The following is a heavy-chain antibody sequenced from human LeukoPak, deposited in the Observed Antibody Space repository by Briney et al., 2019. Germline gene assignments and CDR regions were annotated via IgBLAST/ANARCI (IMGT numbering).Heavy chain of an antibody. CDR2: FYYSGCT. V-gene: IGHV4-39*01. CDR1: GGPISSSSYY. D-gene: IGHD6-13*01. J-gene: IGHJ4*02. Sequence: PSETLFLTCSVSGGPISSSSYYSGWISQPPGKGMEWIGRFYYSGCTYYNPYLKSRVTISVDTSQNQFYLQLSSVTAADTAVYYCARRGIAAAGMKAIDYWVQGTLVTDSS. CDR3: ARRGIAAAGMKAIDY.